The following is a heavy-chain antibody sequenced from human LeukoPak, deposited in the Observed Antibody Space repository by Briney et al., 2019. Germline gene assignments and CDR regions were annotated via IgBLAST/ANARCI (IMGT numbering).Heavy chain of an antibody. V-gene: IGHV4-39*01. CDR3: ARHLLLYQLPFYFDY. Sequence: PSETLSLTCTVSGGSISSSSYYWGWIRQPPGKGLEWIGSIYYSGSTYYNPSLKSRATISVDTSKNQFSLKLSSVTAADTAVYYCARHLLLYQLPFYFDYWGQGTLVTVSS. J-gene: IGHJ4*02. D-gene: IGHD2-2*01. CDR2: IYYSGST. CDR1: GGSISSSSYY.